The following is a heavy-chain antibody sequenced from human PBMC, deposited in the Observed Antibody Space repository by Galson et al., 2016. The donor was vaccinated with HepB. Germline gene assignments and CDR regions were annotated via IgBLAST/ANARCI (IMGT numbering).Heavy chain of an antibody. CDR3: AKDSVSSGYFLGAFDY. V-gene: IGHV3-33*06. D-gene: IGHD3-22*01. J-gene: IGHJ4*02. Sequence: SLRLSCADSAFTFSGYTMTWVRQAPGKGLEWVAIIWYDGSVKYYADSVKGRFTISRDNSKNTVYLHMNSLRADDKAGSYCAKDSVSSGYFLGAFDYWGQGTLVTVSS. CDR2: IWYDGSVK. CDR1: AFTFSGYT.